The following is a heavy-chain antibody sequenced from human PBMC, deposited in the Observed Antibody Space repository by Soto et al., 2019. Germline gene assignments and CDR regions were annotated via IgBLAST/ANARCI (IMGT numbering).Heavy chain of an antibody. D-gene: IGHD6-19*01. V-gene: IGHV3-30*18. CDR1: GFTFSSYG. CDR2: ISYDGSNK. Sequence: PGGSLRLSCAASGFTFSSYGMHWVRQAPGKGLEWVAVISYDGSNKYYADSVKGRFTISRDNSKNTLYLQMNSLRAEDTAVYYCAKAARIGIAVDGINYWGQGTLVTVSS. CDR3: AKAARIGIAVDGINY. J-gene: IGHJ4*02.